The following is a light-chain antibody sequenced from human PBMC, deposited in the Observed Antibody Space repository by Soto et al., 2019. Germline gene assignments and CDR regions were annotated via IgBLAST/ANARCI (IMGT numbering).Light chain of an antibody. CDR2: DAS. V-gene: IGKV1-5*01. CDR1: QSISSW. J-gene: IGKJ1*01. CDR3: QQYNSYWT. Sequence: DIQMTQSPSTLSASVGDRVTITCRASQSISSWLAWYQQKPGKAPMLLIYDASSLESGVPSRFSGSGSGTEFTLTISSLQPDDFATYSCQQYNSYWTFGQGTKV.